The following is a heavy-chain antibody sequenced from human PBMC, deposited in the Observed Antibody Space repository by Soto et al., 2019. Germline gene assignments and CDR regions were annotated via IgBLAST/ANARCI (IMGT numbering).Heavy chain of an antibody. CDR3: ARGNSGSSDAFDI. J-gene: IGHJ3*02. CDR2: IYHSGST. Sequence: SETLSLTCAVSGGSISSSNWWSWVRQPPGKGLEWIGEIYHSGSTNYNPSLKSRVTTSVDKSKNQFSLKLSSVTAADTAVYYCARGNSGSSDAFDIWGQGTMVTVSS. D-gene: IGHD1-26*01. V-gene: IGHV4-4*02. CDR1: GGSISSSNW.